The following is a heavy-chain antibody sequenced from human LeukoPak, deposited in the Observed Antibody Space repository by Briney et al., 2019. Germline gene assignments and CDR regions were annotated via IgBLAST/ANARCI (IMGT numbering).Heavy chain of an antibody. J-gene: IGHJ4*02. Sequence: SSETLSLTCAVYGGSFSGYYWSWIRQPPGKGLEWIGEINHSGSTNYNPSLKSRVTISVDTSKNQFSLKLSSVTAADTAVYYCASYQQLVVGYWGQGTLVTVSS. V-gene: IGHV4-34*01. CDR2: INHSGST. D-gene: IGHD6-13*01. CDR3: ASYQQLVVGY. CDR1: GGSFSGYY.